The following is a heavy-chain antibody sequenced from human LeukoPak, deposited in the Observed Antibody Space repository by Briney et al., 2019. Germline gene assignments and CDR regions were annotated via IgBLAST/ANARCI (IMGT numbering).Heavy chain of an antibody. D-gene: IGHD6-13*01. Sequence: SETLSLTCTVSGDSLRTTTYYWNWIRQPPGKGLEWIGGLYHSGTIYYNPSLKSRVTISADKSKNHFSLKLTSVTAADTAVYYCARVRAAAGDYYYYYMDVWGKGTTVTVSS. J-gene: IGHJ6*03. V-gene: IGHV4-39*07. CDR2: LYHSGTI. CDR3: ARVRAAAGDYYYYYMDV. CDR1: GDSLRTTTYY.